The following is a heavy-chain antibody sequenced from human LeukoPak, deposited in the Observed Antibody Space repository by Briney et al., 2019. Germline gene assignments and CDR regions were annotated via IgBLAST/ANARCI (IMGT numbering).Heavy chain of an antibody. J-gene: IGHJ4*02. Sequence: GGSLRLSCAASGFTVSSYAMHWVRQPIGKGLEWVSALGIAGDTFYPDSVKGQFTISRENARNSLYLQMNSLRAEDTAMYYCARQMQSHGNFDSWGQGTLVTVSS. CDR2: LGIAGDT. CDR1: GFTVSSYA. CDR3: ARQMQSHGNFDS. D-gene: IGHD1-26*01. V-gene: IGHV3-13*01.